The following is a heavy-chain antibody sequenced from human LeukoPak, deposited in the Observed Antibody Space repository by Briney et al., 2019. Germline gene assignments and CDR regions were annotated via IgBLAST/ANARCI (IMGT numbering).Heavy chain of an antibody. Sequence: ASVKVSCKASGYSFTGYYIHWVRQSPGQGLEWMGCINPNSGGTDYAQKFQGRVTMTRDTSISTAYMELSRLTSDDTAVYYCAGLSGYDPYYFDYWGQGTLVAVFS. V-gene: IGHV1-2*02. J-gene: IGHJ4*02. CDR3: AGLSGYDPYYFDY. D-gene: IGHD5-12*01. CDR1: GYSFTGYY. CDR2: INPNSGGT.